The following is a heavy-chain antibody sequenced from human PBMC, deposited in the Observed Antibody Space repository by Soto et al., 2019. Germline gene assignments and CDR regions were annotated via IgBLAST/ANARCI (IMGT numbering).Heavy chain of an antibody. CDR1: GCTFSSYA. D-gene: IGHD2-2*01. CDR3: ARSQGSSTSLEIYYYYYYGMDV. J-gene: IGHJ6*02. V-gene: IGHV1-69*01. CDR2: IIPISETT. Sequence: QVQLVQCGAEIKKPGSSVKVSCKASGCTFSSYAISWVRQAPGQGREWMGGIIPISETTNYAQKFQGRVTITADESKSTAYMELSSLRSEDTAVYYCARSQGSSTSLEIYYYYYYGMDVWGQGTTVTVSS.